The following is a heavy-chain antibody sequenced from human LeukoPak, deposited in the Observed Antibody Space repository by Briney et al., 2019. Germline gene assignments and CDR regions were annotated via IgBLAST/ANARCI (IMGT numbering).Heavy chain of an antibody. J-gene: IGHJ5*02. D-gene: IGHD2-2*01. CDR2: INPNSGGT. Sequence: ASVKVSCKASGYTFTGYYMHWVRQAPGQGLEWMGWINPNSGGTNYAQKFQGRVTMTRDTSISTAYMELSRLRSDDTVVYYCARDIVVVPAARVGRWFDPWGQGTLVTVSS. CDR3: ARDIVVVPAARVGRWFDP. V-gene: IGHV1-2*02. CDR1: GYTFTGYY.